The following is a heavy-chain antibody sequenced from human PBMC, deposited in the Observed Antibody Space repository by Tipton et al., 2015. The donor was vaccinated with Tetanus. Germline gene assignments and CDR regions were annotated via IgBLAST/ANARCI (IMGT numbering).Heavy chain of an antibody. CDR2: IYYSGST. J-gene: IGHJ4*02. Sequence: TLSLTCTVSGGSVSSGSYYWSWIRQPPGKGLEWIGYIYYSGSTNYNPSLKSRVTISVDTSKNQFFLKLSSVTAADTAVYYCARGRTYGSGWGYYFDYWGQGTLVTVSS. D-gene: IGHD6-19*01. CDR3: ARGRTYGSGWGYYFDY. V-gene: IGHV4-61*01. CDR1: GGSVSSGSYY.